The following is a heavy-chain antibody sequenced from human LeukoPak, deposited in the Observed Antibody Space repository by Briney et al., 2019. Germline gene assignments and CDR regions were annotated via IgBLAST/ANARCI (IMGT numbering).Heavy chain of an antibody. V-gene: IGHV3-33*01. J-gene: IGHJ4*02. CDR2: IWYEGSDK. Sequence: PGRSLRLSCAASGVTFRSYGMHWVRQAPGRGLEWVAVIWYEGSDKHYADSVKGRFTISRDNSKNTLYLQLNSLRVEDTAVYYCARGSSIWYYFDYWGQGTLVTVSS. CDR1: GVTFRSYG. CDR3: ARGSSIWYYFDY. D-gene: IGHD6-13*01.